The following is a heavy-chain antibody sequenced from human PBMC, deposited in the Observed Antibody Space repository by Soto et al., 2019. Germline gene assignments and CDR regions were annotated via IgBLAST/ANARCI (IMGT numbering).Heavy chain of an antibody. V-gene: IGHV4-59*01. CDR1: GGPISSYY. Sequence: SETLSLTCTVSGGPISSYYWSWTRQPPGKGLEWIGYIYYSGSTNYNPSLKSRVTISVDTSKNQFSLKLSSVTAADTAVYYCARDRDSGSYYRGGMDVWGQGTTVTVS. J-gene: IGHJ6*02. CDR2: IYYSGST. CDR3: ARDRDSGSYYRGGMDV. D-gene: IGHD3-10*01.